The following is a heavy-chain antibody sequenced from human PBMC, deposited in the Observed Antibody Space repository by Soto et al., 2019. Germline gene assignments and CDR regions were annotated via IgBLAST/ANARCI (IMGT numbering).Heavy chain of an antibody. CDR3: ASGRYTSGWYPDYFDY. CDR2: IKQDGSDK. V-gene: IGHV3-7*03. D-gene: IGHD6-19*01. CDR1: GFTFNNYW. Sequence: GSLRLSCAVSGFTFNNYWMSWVRQAPGKGLEWVANIKQDGSDKYYVDSLKGRSTISRDNAKNTLYLQMNSLRAEDTAVYYCASGRYTSGWYPDYFDYWGQGTLVTVSS. J-gene: IGHJ4*02.